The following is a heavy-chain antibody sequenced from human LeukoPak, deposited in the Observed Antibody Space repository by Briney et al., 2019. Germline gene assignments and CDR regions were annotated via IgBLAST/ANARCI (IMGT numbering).Heavy chain of an antibody. Sequence: SETLSLTCAVSGGSFNAYYWTWIRQTPGKGLEWMGEINHSGNTNYYPYFGSGVTISPKTTKNTFSLKLCSLLTADTAIYYWARGLWFIQGPGYYYMDVWGKGTTVTVSS. J-gene: IGHJ6*03. V-gene: IGHV4-34*01. D-gene: IGHD2-21*01. CDR1: GGSFNAYY. CDR2: INHSGNT. CDR3: ARGLWFIQGPGYYYMDV.